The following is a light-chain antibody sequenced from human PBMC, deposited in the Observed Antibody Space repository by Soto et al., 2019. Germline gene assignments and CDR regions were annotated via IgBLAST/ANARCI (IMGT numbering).Light chain of an antibody. Sequence: DIPLTQSPAFLSASVGDKVTITCRASQAITTYLAWYQQKPGKPPNLLIYSASTLQSGVPSRFSGSGSGTDFTLTISSLQPEDFATYFCQQINSYPVTFGGGTKVEIK. V-gene: IGKV1-9*01. CDR2: SAS. CDR1: QAITTY. CDR3: QQINSYPVT. J-gene: IGKJ4*01.